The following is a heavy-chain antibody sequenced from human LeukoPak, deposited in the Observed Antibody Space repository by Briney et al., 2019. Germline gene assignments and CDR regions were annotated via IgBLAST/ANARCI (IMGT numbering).Heavy chain of an antibody. CDR3: AKDQIGYDILTGYHRDY. Sequence: GGSLRLSCAASGFTFSSYGIHWVRQAPGKGLEWVAFIRYDGSNKYYADSVKGRFTISRDNSKNTLYLQMNSLRAEDTAVYYCAKDQIGYDILTGYHRDYWGQGTLVTVSS. J-gene: IGHJ4*02. V-gene: IGHV3-30*02. D-gene: IGHD3-9*01. CDR1: GFTFSSYG. CDR2: IRYDGSNK.